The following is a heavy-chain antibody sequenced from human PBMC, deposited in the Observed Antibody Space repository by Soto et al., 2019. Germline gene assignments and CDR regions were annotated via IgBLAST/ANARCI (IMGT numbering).Heavy chain of an antibody. CDR2: IIPIFGTA. J-gene: IGHJ4*02. D-gene: IGHD6-19*01. CDR3: ARSGIAVAGPSGLFDY. V-gene: IGHV1-69*06. Sequence: SVKVSCKASGGTFSSYAISWVRQAPGQGLEWMGGIIPIFGTANYAQKFQGRVTITADKSTSTAYMELSSLRSEDTAVYYCARSGIAVAGPSGLFDYWGQGTLVTVSS. CDR1: GGTFSSYA.